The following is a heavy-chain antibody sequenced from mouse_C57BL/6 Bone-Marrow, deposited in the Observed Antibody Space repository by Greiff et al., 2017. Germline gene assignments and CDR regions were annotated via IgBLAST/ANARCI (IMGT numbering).Heavy chain of an antibody. CDR2: IRSKSSNYAT. D-gene: IGHD2-4*01. V-gene: IGHV10-3*01. J-gene: IGHJ3*01. CDR3: VRGLRRFAY. CDR1: GFTFNTYA. Sequence: VQLKESGGGLVQPKGSLKLSCAASGFTFNTYAMHWVRQAPGKGLEWVARIRSKSSNYATYYADSVQDRFTISRDDSKSMLYLQRNNLKTEDTAMYYCVRGLRRFAYWGQGTLVTVSA.